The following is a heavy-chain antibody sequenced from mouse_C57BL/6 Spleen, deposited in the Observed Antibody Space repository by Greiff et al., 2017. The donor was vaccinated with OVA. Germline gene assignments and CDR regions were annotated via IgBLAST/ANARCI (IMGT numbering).Heavy chain of an antibody. V-gene: IGHV1-80*01. CDR2: IYPGDGDT. D-gene: IGHD1-1*01. CDR3: ARRGIYYGSRDYFDD. J-gene: IGHJ2*01. CDR1: GYAFSSYW. Sequence: QVQLQQSGAELVKPGASVKISCKASGYAFSSYWMNWVKQRPGKGLEWIGQIYPGDGDTNYNGKFKGKATLTADKSSSTAYMQLSSLTSEDSAVYLCARRGIYYGSRDYFDDWGQGTTLTVSS.